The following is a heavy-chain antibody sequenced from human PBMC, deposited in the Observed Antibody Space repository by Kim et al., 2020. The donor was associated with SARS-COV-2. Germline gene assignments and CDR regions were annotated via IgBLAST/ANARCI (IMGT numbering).Heavy chain of an antibody. CDR3: ARDDYGDYSGWFDP. V-gene: IGHV1-18*01. Sequence: AQKLQGRVTMTTDTSTSTAYMELRSLRSDDTAVYYCARDDYGDYSGWFDPWGQGTLVTVSS. J-gene: IGHJ5*02. D-gene: IGHD4-17*01.